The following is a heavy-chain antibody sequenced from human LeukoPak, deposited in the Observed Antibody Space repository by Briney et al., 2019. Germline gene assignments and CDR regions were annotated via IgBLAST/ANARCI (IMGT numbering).Heavy chain of an antibody. Sequence: PSETLSLTCTVSGGSISSYYWSWIRQPPGKGLEWIGYIYYSGSTNYNPSLKSRVTISVDTSENQFSLKLSSVTATDTAVYYCARDTRSGYGYYYYYMDVWGKGTTVTVSS. CDR3: ARDTRSGYGYYYYYMDV. J-gene: IGHJ6*03. V-gene: IGHV4-59*01. CDR2: IYYSGST. D-gene: IGHD3-3*01. CDR1: GGSISSYY.